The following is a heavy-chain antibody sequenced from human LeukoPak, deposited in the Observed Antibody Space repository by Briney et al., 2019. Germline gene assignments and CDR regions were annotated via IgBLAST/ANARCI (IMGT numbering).Heavy chain of an antibody. Sequence: GASVKVSCKASGYTFTGYYMHWVRQAPGQGLEWMGWINPNSGGTNYAQKFQGRVTMTRDTSISTAYMELSRLRSDDTAVYYCARSLIWYYYDSSGSDYWGQGTLVTVSS. CDR2: INPNSGGT. J-gene: IGHJ4*02. CDR1: GYTFTGYY. D-gene: IGHD3-22*01. V-gene: IGHV1-2*02. CDR3: ARSLIWYYYDSSGSDY.